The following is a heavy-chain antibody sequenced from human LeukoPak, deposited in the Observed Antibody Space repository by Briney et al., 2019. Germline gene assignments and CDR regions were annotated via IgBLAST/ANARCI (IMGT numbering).Heavy chain of an antibody. J-gene: IGHJ4*02. V-gene: IGHV3-23*01. CDR2: ISGSGGRT. CDR3: AKDSWRDQLPFIFDY. CDR1: EFTFSSYA. D-gene: IGHD2-2*01. Sequence: GGSLRLSCAASEFTFSSYAMSWVRQAPGKGLEWVSGISGSGGRTFYADSVKGRFSISRDNSKNTLSLQMNSLRADDTAVYYCAKDSWRDQLPFIFDYWGQGILVTVSS.